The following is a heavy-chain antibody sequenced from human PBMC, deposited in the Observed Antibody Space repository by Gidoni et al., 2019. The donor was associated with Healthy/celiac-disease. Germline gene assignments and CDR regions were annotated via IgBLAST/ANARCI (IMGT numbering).Heavy chain of an antibody. Sequence: QLQLQESGPGLVTPSATLSLTCHVHGGSISRSRYYWGWLRQPPGKGLEWIGSIYYSGPTPYNPSLKSRVTISVDTSKNQFSLKLSSVTAADTAVYYCARQSIVVVPADIDYWGQGTLVTVSS. CDR1: GGSISRSRYY. J-gene: IGHJ4*02. CDR2: IYYSGPT. CDR3: ARQSIVVVPADIDY. D-gene: IGHD2-2*01. V-gene: IGHV4-39*01.